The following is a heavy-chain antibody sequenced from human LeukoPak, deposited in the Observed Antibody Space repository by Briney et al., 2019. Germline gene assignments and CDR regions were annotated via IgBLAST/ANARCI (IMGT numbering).Heavy chain of an antibody. CDR1: GGSFSGYY. V-gene: IGHV4-34*01. CDR2: INHSGST. Sequence: SETLSLTCAVYGGSFSGYYWSWIRQPPGKGLEWIGEINHSGSTNYNPSLKSRVTISVDTSKNQFSLKLSSVTAADTAVYYCARVHYFDYWGQGTLVTVSS. J-gene: IGHJ4*02. CDR3: ARVHYFDY.